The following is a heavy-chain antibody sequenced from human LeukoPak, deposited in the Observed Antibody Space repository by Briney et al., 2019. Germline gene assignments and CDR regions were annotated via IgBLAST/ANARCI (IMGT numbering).Heavy chain of an antibody. CDR2: ISAYNGNT. CDR1: GYTFTSYG. CDR3: ARTNVYYYDSSDYYPYFDY. Sequence: ASVKVSCKASGYTFTSYGISWVRQAPGQGLEWMGWISAYNGNTNYAQKLQGRVTMTTDTSTSTAYMELRSLRSDDTAVYYCARTNVYYYDSSDYYPYFDYWGPGTLVTVSS. V-gene: IGHV1-18*01. D-gene: IGHD3-22*01. J-gene: IGHJ4*02.